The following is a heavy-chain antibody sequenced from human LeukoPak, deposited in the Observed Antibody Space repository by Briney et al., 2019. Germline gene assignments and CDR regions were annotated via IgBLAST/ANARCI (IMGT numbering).Heavy chain of an antibody. D-gene: IGHD1-26*01. J-gene: IGHJ4*02. Sequence: PGGSLRLSCAAYGFSFSTYGMHWVRQAPGKGLDWVAVIWFDGSEKYYADSVKGRFTISRGNSKNTLYLHMNSLRAEDTAVYYCARAVGPFDYWGQGTLVTVSS. CDR3: ARAVGPFDY. V-gene: IGHV3-33*01. CDR2: IWFDGSEK. CDR1: GFSFSTYG.